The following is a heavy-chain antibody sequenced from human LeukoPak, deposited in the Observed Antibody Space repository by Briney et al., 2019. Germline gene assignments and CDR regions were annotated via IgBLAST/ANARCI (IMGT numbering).Heavy chain of an antibody. D-gene: IGHD3-22*01. CDR3: ARTVNYYDSSGYGY. V-gene: IGHV1-8*03. J-gene: IGHJ4*02. CDR2: MNPNSGNT. CDR1: GYTFTGYY. Sequence: GASVKVSCKASGYTFTGYYMHWVRQAPGQGLEWMGWMNPNSGNTGYAQKFQGRVTITRNTSISTAYMELSSLRSEDTAVYYCARTVNYYDSSGYGYWGQGTLVTVSS.